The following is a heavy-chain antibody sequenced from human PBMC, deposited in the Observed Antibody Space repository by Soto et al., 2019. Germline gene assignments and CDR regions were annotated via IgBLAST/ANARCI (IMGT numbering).Heavy chain of an antibody. CDR1: GGSIRSYY. CDR2: IYYSGST. V-gene: IGHV4-59*01. CDR3: ARGMRDYDILTGYHSHDFDY. Sequence: SETLSLTCTVSGGSIRSYYWSWIRQPPGKGLEWIGYIYYSGSTNYNPSLKSRVTISVDTSRNQFSLKLSSVTAADTAVYYCARGMRDYDILTGYHSHDFDYWGQGTLVTVSS. J-gene: IGHJ4*01. D-gene: IGHD3-9*01.